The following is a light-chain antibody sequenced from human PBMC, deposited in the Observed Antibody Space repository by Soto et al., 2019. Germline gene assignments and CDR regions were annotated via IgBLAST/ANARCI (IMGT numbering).Light chain of an antibody. CDR3: CSYTVSATLV. CDR1: TNDIGGYNY. J-gene: IGLJ3*02. Sequence: QSVLTQPASVSGSPGQSITISCSGTTNDIGGYNYVSWYQHHPGKVPTVIIYEVRNRPSGVSNRFSGSKSGNTASLTISGLQAEDEADYYCCSYTVSATLVFGGGTKDRP. CDR2: EVR. V-gene: IGLV2-14*01.